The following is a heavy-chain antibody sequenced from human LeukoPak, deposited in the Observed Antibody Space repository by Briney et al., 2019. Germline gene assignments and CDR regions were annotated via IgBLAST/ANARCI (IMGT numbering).Heavy chain of an antibody. CDR3: AIWYCSGGRCYSNARTFDY. Sequence: GASVKVSCKASGYTFTSYAMNWVREAPGQGLEWMGWINTNTGNPTYAQGLTGRFVFSLDTSGSTAYLQISSLKAEDTAVYYCAIWYCSGGRCYSNARTFDYWGQGTRVTVSS. D-gene: IGHD2-15*01. J-gene: IGHJ4*02. V-gene: IGHV7-4-1*02. CDR2: INTNTGNP. CDR1: GYTFTSYA.